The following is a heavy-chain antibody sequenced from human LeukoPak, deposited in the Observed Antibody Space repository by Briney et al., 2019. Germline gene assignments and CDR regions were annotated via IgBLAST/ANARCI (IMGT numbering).Heavy chain of an antibody. J-gene: IGHJ4*02. D-gene: IGHD1-1*01. Sequence: ASVTVSCKTSGYTFTGYYIHWVRQAPGQGLEWMVWISPDSGGKDYAQKFQGRVTMTRDTSISTYYMDLARLRYDGTAMYFCARVRGTTSAGHLDYWGQGTLVTVSS. V-gene: IGHV1-2*02. CDR2: ISPDSGGK. CDR3: ARVRGTTSAGHLDY. CDR1: GYTFTGYY.